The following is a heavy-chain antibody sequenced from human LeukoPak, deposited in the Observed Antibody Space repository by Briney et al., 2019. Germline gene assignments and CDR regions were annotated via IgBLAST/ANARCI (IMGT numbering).Heavy chain of an antibody. CDR3: ARIRRGSGDWYADDY. Sequence: SETLSLTCSVSDGSISSFCWSWIRQPAGKGLEWIGRICSSEDTNYNPSLKSRVTMSVDTSQNQFSLRLTSVTAADTAIYYCARIRRGSGDWYADDYWGQGTLVTVSS. D-gene: IGHD6-19*01. CDR2: ICSSEDT. J-gene: IGHJ4*02. CDR1: DGSISSFC. V-gene: IGHV4-4*07.